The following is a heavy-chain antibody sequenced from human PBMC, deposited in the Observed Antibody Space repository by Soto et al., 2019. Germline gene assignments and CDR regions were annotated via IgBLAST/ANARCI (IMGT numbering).Heavy chain of an antibody. Sequence: GASVKVSCKASGGTFSSYAISWVRQAPGQGLEWMGGIIPIFGTANYAQKFQGRVTITADESTSTAYMELSSLRSEDTAVYYCARDRYCGGDCYPPEGAFDIWGQGTMVTVSS. CDR2: IIPIFGTA. D-gene: IGHD2-21*02. V-gene: IGHV1-69*13. J-gene: IGHJ3*02. CDR1: GGTFSSYA. CDR3: ARDRYCGGDCYPPEGAFDI.